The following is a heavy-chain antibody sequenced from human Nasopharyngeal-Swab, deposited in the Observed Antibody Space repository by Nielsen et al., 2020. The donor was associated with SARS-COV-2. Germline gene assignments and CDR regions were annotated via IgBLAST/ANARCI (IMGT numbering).Heavy chain of an antibody. V-gene: IGHV3-9*01. CDR2: INWNSGSP. D-gene: IGHD2-15*01. Sequence: GGSLRLSCTASGFTFDHYAMNWVRQAPGKGLEWVSGINWNSGSPGYADSVKGRFTISRDNAKNTLYLQMNSLRAEDTAVYYCAKDSGAGFCDGGSCFPTNHWGQGTLVTVSS. J-gene: IGHJ5*02. CDR3: AKDSGAGFCDGGSCFPTNH. CDR1: GFTFDHYA.